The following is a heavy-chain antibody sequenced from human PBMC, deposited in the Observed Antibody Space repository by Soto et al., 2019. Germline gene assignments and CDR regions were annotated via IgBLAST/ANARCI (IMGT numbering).Heavy chain of an antibody. J-gene: IGHJ5*02. CDR1: GGTFSSYT. CDR3: ARERIAAAALPGGIWFDP. V-gene: IGHV1-69*08. CDR2: IIPILGIA. Sequence: QVQLVQSGAEVKKPGSSVKVSCKASGGTFSSYTISWVRQAPGQGLEWMGRIIPILGIANYAQKFRGRVTITGDKGTSKGYMELSSLRSEDTAVYYCARERIAAAALPGGIWFDPWGQGTLVTVSS. D-gene: IGHD6-13*01.